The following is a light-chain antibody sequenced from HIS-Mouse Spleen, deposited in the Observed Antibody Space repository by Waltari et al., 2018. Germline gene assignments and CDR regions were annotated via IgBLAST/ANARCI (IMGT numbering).Light chain of an antibody. Sequence: SYELTQPPSVSVSPGQTARITCSGDALPKKYAYWYQQKSGQAPGLVIYEDSKRASGSTERFSGSSSGTMATLTISGAQVEDEADYYCYSTDSSGNHRVFGGGTKLTVL. V-gene: IGLV3-10*01. CDR3: YSTDSSGNHRV. J-gene: IGLJ2*01. CDR1: ALPKKY. CDR2: EDS.